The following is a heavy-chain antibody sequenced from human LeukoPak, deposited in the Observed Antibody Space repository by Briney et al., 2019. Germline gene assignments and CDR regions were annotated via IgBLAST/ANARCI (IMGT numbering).Heavy chain of an antibody. J-gene: IGHJ4*02. CDR3: ARERQYYYDSSGYFDY. V-gene: IGHV3-53*01. Sequence: PGGSLRLSCAASGFTVSSNYMSWVRQAPGKGLEWVSVIYSGGSTYYADSVKGRFTISRDNSENTLYLQMNSLRAEDTAVYYCARERQYYYDSSGYFDYWGQGTLVTVSS. D-gene: IGHD3-22*01. CDR1: GFTVSSNY. CDR2: IYSGGST.